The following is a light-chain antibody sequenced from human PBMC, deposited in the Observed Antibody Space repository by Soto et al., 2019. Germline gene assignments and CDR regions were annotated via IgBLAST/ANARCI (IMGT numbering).Light chain of an antibody. V-gene: IGKV3-15*01. CDR3: QQYNNWPQT. J-gene: IGKJ1*01. CDR2: DAS. CDR1: QSLRSS. Sequence: ETMMTQSPDTLSVSLGERATLSCRASQSLRSSLAWYQQKPGQAPRLLIYDASPRDTGIPARFSGSGSGTDFTLTISGLQSEDFAVYYCQQYNNWPQTFGQGTKVEIK.